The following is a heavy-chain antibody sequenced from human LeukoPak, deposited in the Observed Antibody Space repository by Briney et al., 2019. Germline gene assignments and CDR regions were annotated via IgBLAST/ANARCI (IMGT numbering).Heavy chain of an antibody. CDR2: INHSGST. CDR1: GGSFSGYY. CDR3: ARGLGGIVATTYYYYYMDV. V-gene: IGHV4-34*01. J-gene: IGHJ6*03. D-gene: IGHD5-12*01. Sequence: SETLSLTCAVYGGSFSGYYWSWIRQPPGKGLEWIGEINHSGSTNYNPSLKSRVTISVDTSKNQFPLKLSSVTAADTAVYYCARGLGGIVATTYYYYYMDVWGKGTTVTVSS.